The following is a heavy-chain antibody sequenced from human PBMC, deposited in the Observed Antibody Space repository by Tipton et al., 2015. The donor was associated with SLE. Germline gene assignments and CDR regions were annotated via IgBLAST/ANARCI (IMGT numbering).Heavy chain of an antibody. V-gene: IGHV4-59*08. D-gene: IGHD5-12*01. CDR3: ARRLTRYSGYDYFDY. Sequence: TLSLTCTVSGGSISSYYWSWIRQPPGKELEWIGYIYYSGSTNYNPSLKSRVTISVDTSKNQFSLKLSSVTAADTAVYYCARRLTRYSGYDYFDYWGQGTLVTVSS. CDR2: IYYSGST. J-gene: IGHJ4*02. CDR1: GGSISSYY.